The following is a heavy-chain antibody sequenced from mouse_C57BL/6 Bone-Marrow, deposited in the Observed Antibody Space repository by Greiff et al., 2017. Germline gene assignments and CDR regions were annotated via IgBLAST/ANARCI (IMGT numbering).Heavy chain of an antibody. Sequence: VMLVESGPGLVQPSQSLSITCTVSGFSLTSYGVHWVRQSPGKGLEWLGVIWSGGSTDYSAAFISRLSISKDNSKSQVFFKMNSLQADDTAIYYCARTFITTVVESWYFDVWGTGTTVTVSS. CDR1: GFSLTSYG. CDR3: ARTFITTVVESWYFDV. J-gene: IGHJ1*03. CDR2: IWSGGST. D-gene: IGHD1-1*01. V-gene: IGHV2-2*01.